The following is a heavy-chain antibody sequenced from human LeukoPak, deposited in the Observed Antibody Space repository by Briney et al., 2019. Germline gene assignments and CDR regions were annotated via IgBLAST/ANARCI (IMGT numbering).Heavy chain of an antibody. CDR1: GGSISSYY. D-gene: IGHD6-13*01. CDR2: IYTSGST. J-gene: IGHJ5*02. Sequence: SETLSLTCTVSGGSISSYYWSWIRQPPGKGLEWIGYIYTSGSTNYNPSLKSRVTISVDTSKNQFSLKLSSVTAADTAVYYCAKVREGAAGTLDPWGQGTLVTVSS. CDR3: AKVREGAAGTLDP. V-gene: IGHV4-4*09.